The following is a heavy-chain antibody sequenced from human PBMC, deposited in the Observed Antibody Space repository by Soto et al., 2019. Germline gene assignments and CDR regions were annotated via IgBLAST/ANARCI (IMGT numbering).Heavy chain of an antibody. CDR1: SFTFIDYY. Sequence: QVELVQSGTEVKKAGASVKVSCEASSFTFIDYYIHWVRQAPGQGPEWMGWINAKNGGTRYAEKFQDRVTLTRERSITTAYLEVHRLRSDDTAVYYCARSHCTDGICYTEVIPSWGQGTLVTVSS. V-gene: IGHV1-2*02. CDR2: INAKNGGT. J-gene: IGHJ5*02. D-gene: IGHD2-8*01. CDR3: ARSHCTDGICYTEVIPS.